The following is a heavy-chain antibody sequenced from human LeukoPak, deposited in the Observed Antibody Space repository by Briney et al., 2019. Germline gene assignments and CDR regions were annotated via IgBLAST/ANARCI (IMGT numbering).Heavy chain of an antibody. CDR3: AKVLVGTTCFEY. J-gene: IGHJ4*02. V-gene: IGHV3-23*01. CDR1: GFTFSSHG. CDR2: ISGSGGST. D-gene: IGHD1-7*01. Sequence: GGTLRLSCAASGFTFSSHGMSWVRQAPGKGLEWVSAISGSGGSTYYADSVKGRFTMSRDNSKNTLYLQMNSLRAEDTAVYYCAKVLVGTTCFEYWGQGTLVTVSS.